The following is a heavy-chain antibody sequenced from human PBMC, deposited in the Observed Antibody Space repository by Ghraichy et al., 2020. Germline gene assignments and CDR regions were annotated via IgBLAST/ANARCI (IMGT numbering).Heavy chain of an antibody. CDR2: IKQDESEK. Sequence: GGSLRLSCAAFGFTFSNYWMTWVRQAPGRGLEWLANIKQDESEKYYVDSVKGRFTISRDNAKHLLFLQMNSLRAEDTAVYYCASGVLSYDCVWGRYPLDARGQGTLVTVSS. CDR1: GFTFSNYW. D-gene: IGHD3-16*02. CDR3: ASGVLSYDCVWGRYPLDA. V-gene: IGHV3-7*01. J-gene: IGHJ5*02.